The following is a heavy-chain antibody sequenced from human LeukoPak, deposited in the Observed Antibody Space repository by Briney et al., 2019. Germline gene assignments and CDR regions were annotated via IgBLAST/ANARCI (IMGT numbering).Heavy chain of an antibody. D-gene: IGHD3-10*01. J-gene: IGHJ5*02. CDR1: GGSVSSGSYY. V-gene: IGHV4-61*01. Sequence: PSETLSLTCTVSGGSVSSGSYYWSWIRQPPGKGLEWIGYFYYSGSTNYNPSLKSRVTISVDTSKNQFSLKLSSVTAADTAVYYCARDSNGYYYGSGSDNWFDPWGQGTLVTVSS. CDR3: ARDSNGYYYGSGSDNWFDP. CDR2: FYYSGST.